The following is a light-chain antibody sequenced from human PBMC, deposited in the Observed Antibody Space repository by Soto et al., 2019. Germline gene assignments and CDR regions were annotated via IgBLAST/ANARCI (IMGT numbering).Light chain of an antibody. J-gene: IGLJ1*01. V-gene: IGLV2-14*01. CDR2: DVS. CDR3: SSYTRSSSYV. Sequence: QSVLTQPASVSRSPGQSITISCTEASSDVGGYNYVSWYQQHPGKDPKLMIYDVSNRPSGVSNRFSGSKSGNTASLTISGLQAEDEADYYCSSYTRSSSYVFGTGTKVTVL. CDR1: SSDVGGYNY.